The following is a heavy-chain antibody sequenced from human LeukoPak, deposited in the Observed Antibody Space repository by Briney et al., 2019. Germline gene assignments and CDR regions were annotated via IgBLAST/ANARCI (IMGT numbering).Heavy chain of an antibody. CDR3: ASGKMRGYCSSTSCPRLGYFDY. CDR2: INHSGST. J-gene: IGHJ4*02. CDR1: GGSFSGYY. D-gene: IGHD2-2*01. V-gene: IGHV4-34*01. Sequence: SETLSLTCAVYGGSFSGYYWSWIRQPPGKGLEWIGEINHSGSTNYNPSLKRRVTISVDTSKNQFSLKLSSVTAGDPAVYYCASGKMRGYCSSTSCPRLGYFDYWGQGTLVTVSS.